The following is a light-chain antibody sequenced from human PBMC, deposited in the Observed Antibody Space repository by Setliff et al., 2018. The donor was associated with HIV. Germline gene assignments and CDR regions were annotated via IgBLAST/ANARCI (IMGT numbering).Light chain of an antibody. CDR3: CSYAGSYTYV. CDR1: SSDVGGYND. CDR2: DVS. J-gene: IGLJ1*01. Sequence: SALTQPRSVSGSPGQSVTISCTGTSSDVGGYNDVSWYQQYPGKAPKLMIYDVSKRPSGVPDRFSGSKSGNTASLTISGLQAEDEADYYCCSYAGSYTYVFGTGTKVTVL. V-gene: IGLV2-11*01.